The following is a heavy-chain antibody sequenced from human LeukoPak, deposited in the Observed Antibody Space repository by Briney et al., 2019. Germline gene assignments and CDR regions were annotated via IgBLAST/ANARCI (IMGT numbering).Heavy chain of an antibody. CDR2: ISGSGGST. Sequence: GGSLRLSCAASGFTFSSYAMSWVRQAPGKGLESVSAISGSGGSTYYADSVKGRFTISRDNSKNTLYLQMNSLRAEDTAVYYCAKESDGYYFTTSDYWGQGTLVTVSS. CDR3: AKESDGYYFTTSDY. CDR1: GFTFSSYA. D-gene: IGHD3-22*01. J-gene: IGHJ4*02. V-gene: IGHV3-23*01.